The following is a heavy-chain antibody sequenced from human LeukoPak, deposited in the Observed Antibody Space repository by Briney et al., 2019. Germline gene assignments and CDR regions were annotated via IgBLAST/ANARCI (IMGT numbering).Heavy chain of an antibody. J-gene: IGHJ4*03. Sequence: ASVKVSCKASGYTFTGYYMHWVRQAPGQGLEWMGWINPNSGGTNYAQKFQGRVTMTRDTSISTAYMELSRLRSDDTAVYYCARGPYYYDSSGYYHYWGQGTLVNVSS. D-gene: IGHD3-22*01. CDR2: INPNSGGT. CDR1: GYTFTGYY. V-gene: IGHV1-2*02. CDR3: ARGPYYYDSSGYYHY.